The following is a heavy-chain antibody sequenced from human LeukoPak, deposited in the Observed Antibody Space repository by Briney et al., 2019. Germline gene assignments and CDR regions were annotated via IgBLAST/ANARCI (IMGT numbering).Heavy chain of an antibody. J-gene: IGHJ4*02. V-gene: IGHV3-23*01. CDR1: GFTFSSYG. CDR3: AKTISDSRGYYDY. CDR2: IIVSGGST. Sequence: PGGSLRLSCAASGFTFSSYGMSWVRQAPGKGLEWVSVIIVSGGSTYYADSVKGRFTISRDNPKNTLYLQMNSLRAEDTAVYYCAKTISDSRGYYDYRGQGTLVTVSS. D-gene: IGHD3-22*01.